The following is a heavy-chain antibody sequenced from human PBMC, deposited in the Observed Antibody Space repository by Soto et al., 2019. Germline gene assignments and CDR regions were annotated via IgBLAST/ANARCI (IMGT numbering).Heavy chain of an antibody. CDR3: VMVDNYVTPTPQDV. J-gene: IGHJ6*02. V-gene: IGHV1-18*01. D-gene: IGHD3-16*01. Sequence: SVKVSCKASGYIFVNYGIAWVRQAPEQGLEWMGWISPYTGNTHSATKVQGRLTMTTDTSTSTAYMDLGSLTSDDTAVYYCVMVDNYVTPTPQDVWGQGTTVTVSS. CDR1: GYIFVNYG. CDR2: ISPYTGNT.